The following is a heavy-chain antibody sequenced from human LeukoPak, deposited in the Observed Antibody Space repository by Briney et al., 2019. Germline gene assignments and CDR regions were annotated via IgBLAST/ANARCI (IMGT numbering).Heavy chain of an antibody. J-gene: IGHJ4*02. CDR2: ISGSGGST. CDR3: ARDFYDGFALDY. D-gene: IGHD2/OR15-2a*01. Sequence: GGSLRLSCAASGFTFSSYAMSWVRQAPGKGLEWDSAISGSGGSTYYADSVKGRFTISRDNSKNTLYPQMNSLRAEDTAVYYCARDFYDGFALDYWGQGTLVTVSS. CDR1: GFTFSSYA. V-gene: IGHV3-23*01.